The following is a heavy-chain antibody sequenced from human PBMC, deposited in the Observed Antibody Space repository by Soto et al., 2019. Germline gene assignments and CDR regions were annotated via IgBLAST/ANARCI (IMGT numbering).Heavy chain of an antibody. CDR3: ARAAGSSNLICDY. D-gene: IGHD6-13*01. J-gene: IGHJ4*02. CDR1: GYTFSSYG. V-gene: IGHV1-18*04. Sequence: QVQLVQSGAEVKKPGASVKVSCKASGYTFSSYGISWVRQAPGQGLEWMGWITTHNDNTNYAQKLQGRVTMTTDPSTRTAYMELSSLRADDTAFYFGARAAGSSNLICDYWCQGTLVTVSS. CDR2: ITTHNDNT.